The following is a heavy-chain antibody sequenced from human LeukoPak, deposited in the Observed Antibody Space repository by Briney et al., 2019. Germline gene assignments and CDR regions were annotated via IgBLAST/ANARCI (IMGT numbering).Heavy chain of an antibody. V-gene: IGHV4-34*01. CDR2: INHSGST. CDR1: GGPFSGYY. J-gene: IGHJ5*02. D-gene: IGHD3-3*01. CDR3: PYYDFWSGPSETP. Sequence: SETLSLTCAVYGGPFSGYYWSWIRQPPGKGLEWIGEINHSGSTNYNPSLKSRVTISVDTSKNQFSLKLSSVTAADTAVYYCPYYDFWSGPSETPWGQGTLVTVSS.